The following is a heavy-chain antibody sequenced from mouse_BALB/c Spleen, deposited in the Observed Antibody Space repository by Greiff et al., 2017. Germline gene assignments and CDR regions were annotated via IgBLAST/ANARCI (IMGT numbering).Heavy chain of an antibody. CDR2: INPSTGGT. V-gene: IGHV1-42*01. Sequence: EVQLQQSGPELVKPGASVKISCKASGYSFTGYYMHWVKQSPENSLEWIGEINPSTGGTSYNQKFKGKATLTVDKSSSTAYMQLKSLTSEESAVYYCTRTGGFITTATDLAYWGQGTLVTVSA. D-gene: IGHD1-2*01. J-gene: IGHJ3*01. CDR1: GYSFTGYY. CDR3: TRTGGFITTATDLAY.